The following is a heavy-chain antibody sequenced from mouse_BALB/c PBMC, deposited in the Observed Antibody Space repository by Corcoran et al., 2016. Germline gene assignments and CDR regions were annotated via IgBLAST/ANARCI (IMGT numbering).Heavy chain of an antibody. CDR2: INTYTGEP. CDR3: ARDYGSSHACFAY. J-gene: IGHJ3*01. Sequence: QIQLVQSGPELKKPGETVKISCKASGYTFTNYGMNWVKQAPGKGLKWMGWINTYTGEPTYADDFKGRFAFSLETSASTAYLQINNLKNEDTATYFCARDYGSSHACFAYWGQGTLVTVSA. D-gene: IGHD1-1*01. V-gene: IGHV9-3-1*01. CDR1: GYTFTNYG.